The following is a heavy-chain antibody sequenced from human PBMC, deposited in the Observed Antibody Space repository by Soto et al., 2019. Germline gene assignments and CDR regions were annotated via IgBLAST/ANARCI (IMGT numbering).Heavy chain of an antibody. J-gene: IGHJ3*02. CDR1: GGSISSYY. CDR2: IYYSGST. Sequence: SETLSLTCTVSGGSISSYYWSWIRQPPGKGLEWIGYIYYSGSTNYNPSLKSRVTISVETSKNQFSLKLSSVTAADTAVYYCARDSRTHYGSGVLNPFDIWGQGTMVTVSS. D-gene: IGHD3-10*01. CDR3: ARDSRTHYGSGVLNPFDI. V-gene: IGHV4-59*01.